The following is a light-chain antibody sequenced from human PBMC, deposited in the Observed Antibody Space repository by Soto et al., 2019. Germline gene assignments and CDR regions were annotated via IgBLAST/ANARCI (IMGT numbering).Light chain of an antibody. CDR1: SSDVGGYNF. CDR3: SSYTSRRTQV. Sequence: QSVLTQPASVSGSPGQSITISCTGTSSDVGGYNFVSWYQQHPGKAPKLMIYEVINRPSGVSNRFSGSKSGNTASLTISGLQAEDEADYYCSSYTSRRTQVFGTGTKVTVL. CDR2: EVI. V-gene: IGLV2-14*01. J-gene: IGLJ1*01.